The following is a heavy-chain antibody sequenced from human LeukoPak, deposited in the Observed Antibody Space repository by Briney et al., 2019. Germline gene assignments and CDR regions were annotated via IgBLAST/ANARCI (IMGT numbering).Heavy chain of an antibody. J-gene: IGHJ4*02. D-gene: IGHD3-3*02. CDR3: VKGLAIDC. CDR1: GGSISSSSYY. CDR2: ISGSGGST. Sequence: ETLSLTCTVSGGSISSSSYYWGWIRQPPGKGLEWVSTISGSGGSTYYADSVKGRFTISRDNSKNTLYLQMNSLRAEDTAVYYCVKGLAIDCWGQGTLVTVSS. V-gene: IGHV3-23*01.